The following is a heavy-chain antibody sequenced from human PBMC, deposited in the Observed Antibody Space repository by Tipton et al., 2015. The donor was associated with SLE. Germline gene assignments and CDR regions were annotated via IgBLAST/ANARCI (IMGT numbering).Heavy chain of an antibody. V-gene: IGHV4-59*01. CDR1: GGSISSYY. CDR2: IYYSGST. CDR3: ARDSRIAAAGYYYYYYMDV. D-gene: IGHD6-13*01. Sequence: TLSLTCTVSGGSISSYYWSWIRQPPGKGLEWIGHIYYSGSTNYNPSLKSRVTISVDTSKDQFSLKLSSVTAADTAVYYCARDSRIAAAGYYYYYYMDVWGKGTTVTVSS. J-gene: IGHJ6*03.